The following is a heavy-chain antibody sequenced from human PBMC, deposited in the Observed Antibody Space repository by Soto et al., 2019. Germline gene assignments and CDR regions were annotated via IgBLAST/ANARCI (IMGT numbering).Heavy chain of an antibody. CDR3: ARGGRSARLLEWTY. CDR2: ISVVNGNT. D-gene: IGHD3-3*01. J-gene: IGHJ4*02. V-gene: IGHV1-18*04. Sequence: QVQLVQSGTEVKKPGASVKVSCKASGYNFTTHAITWVRQAPGQGLEFMGWISVVNGNTNYAHKLQGRVTMTRDTSTSTAYMELRNLRSDDTAIYYCARGGRSARLLEWTYWGQGTLVVVSS. CDR1: GYNFTTHA.